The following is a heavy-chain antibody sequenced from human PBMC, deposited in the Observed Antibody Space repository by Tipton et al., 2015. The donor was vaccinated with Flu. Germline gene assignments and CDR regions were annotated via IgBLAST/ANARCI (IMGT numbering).Heavy chain of an antibody. CDR3: ARGPEQWLVNPHYFDY. CDR1: GGSISSGTYH. CDR2: IYYSGST. J-gene: IGHJ4*02. V-gene: IGHV4-39*07. Sequence: TLSLTCTVSGGSISSGTYHWGWIRQPPGKGLEWIGTIYYSGSTYYNPSLKSRVTISVDTSKNQFSLKVSSVTAADTAIYYCARGPEQWLVNPHYFDYWGQGTLVTVSS. D-gene: IGHD6-19*01.